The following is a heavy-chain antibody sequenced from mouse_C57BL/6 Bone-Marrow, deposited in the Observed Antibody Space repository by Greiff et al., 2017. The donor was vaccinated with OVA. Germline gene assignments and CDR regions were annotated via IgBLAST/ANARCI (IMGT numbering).Heavy chain of an antibody. V-gene: IGHV1-50*01. J-gene: IGHJ3*01. D-gene: IGHD1-1*01. CDR3: ARESYGSSYPSWFAY. Sequence: QVQLQQPGAELVKPGASVKLSCKASGYTFTSYWMQWVKQRPGQGLEWIGEIDPSDSYTTYNQKFKGKATLTVDTSSSTAYMQLSSLTSEDSAVYYCARESYGSSYPSWFAYWGQGTLVTVSA. CDR2: IDPSDSYT. CDR1: GYTFTSYW.